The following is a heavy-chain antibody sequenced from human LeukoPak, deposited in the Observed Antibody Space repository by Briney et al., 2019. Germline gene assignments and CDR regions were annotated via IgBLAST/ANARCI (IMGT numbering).Heavy chain of an antibody. Sequence: GGSLRLSCAASGFTFSNYAVSWVRQAPGKGLEWVSAISGTGLSTYYADSVKGRFTISRDNSMDTLYLQMNSLRAEDTAIYYCAKDTTYCGSDCYSTYFDYWGQGTLVTVSS. J-gene: IGHJ4*02. D-gene: IGHD2-21*02. CDR2: ISGTGLST. CDR3: AKDTTYCGSDCYSTYFDY. V-gene: IGHV3-23*01. CDR1: GFTFSNYA.